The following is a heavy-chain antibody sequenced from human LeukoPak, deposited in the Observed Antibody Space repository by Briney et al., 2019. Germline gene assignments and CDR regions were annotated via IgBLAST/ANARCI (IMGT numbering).Heavy chain of an antibody. J-gene: IGHJ4*02. V-gene: IGHV3-43*01. CDR1: GFTFDDYM. CDR3: AKDVATVGIVDF. D-gene: IGHD2-21*01. CDR2: ISWDGNSI. Sequence: GGSLRLSCAASGFTFDDYMMHWVRQAPGKGLEWVALISWDGNSIYYADSVKGRFTISRDNGKNSLYLQMLNLRTEDTAFYYCAKDVATVGIVDFWGQGTLATVSS.